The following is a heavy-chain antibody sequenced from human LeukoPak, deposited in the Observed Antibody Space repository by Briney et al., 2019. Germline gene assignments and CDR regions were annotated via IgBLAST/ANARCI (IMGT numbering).Heavy chain of an antibody. D-gene: IGHD3-22*01. CDR1: GYSFTSYW. Sequence: GESLKISCKGSGYSFTSYWIGWVRQMPGKGLEGMGIIYPGDSDTRYSPSFQGQVTISADKSISTAYLQWSSLKASDTAMYYCATRTSFSYYYDSSGYSTRPYYFDYWGQGTLVTVSS. J-gene: IGHJ4*02. V-gene: IGHV5-51*01. CDR2: IYPGDSDT. CDR3: ATRTSFSYYYDSSGYSTRPYYFDY.